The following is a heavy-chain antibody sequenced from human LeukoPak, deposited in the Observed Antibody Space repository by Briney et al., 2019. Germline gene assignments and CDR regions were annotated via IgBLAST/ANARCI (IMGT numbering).Heavy chain of an antibody. CDR2: INAYDGNA. CDR1: GYTFTNFG. J-gene: IGHJ4*02. V-gene: IGHV1-18*01. Sequence: ASVKVSCKASGYTFTNFGISWVRQAPGQGLEWMGWINAYDGNAHYTQKLQGRVTVTRDTPTSTAYMELRSLSPDDTAVYYCARDSNYVPDYWGQGTLVTVSS. D-gene: IGHD4/OR15-4a*01. CDR3: ARDSNYVPDY.